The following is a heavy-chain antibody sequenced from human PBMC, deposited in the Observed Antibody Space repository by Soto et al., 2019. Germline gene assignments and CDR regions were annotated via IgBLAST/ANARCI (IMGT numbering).Heavy chain of an antibody. CDR2: ISIRTSTI. Sequence: PGGSLRLSCAASGFTFSAYSMNWVRQAPGKGLEWVSYISIRTSTIYYADSVKGRFTTSRDNGKNSLYLQMNSLRAEDTAVYYCARVPYSSSRNHNYYGMDVWGQGTTVTVSS. J-gene: IGHJ6*02. CDR1: GFTFSAYS. D-gene: IGHD6-13*01. CDR3: ARVPYSSSRNHNYYGMDV. V-gene: IGHV3-48*01.